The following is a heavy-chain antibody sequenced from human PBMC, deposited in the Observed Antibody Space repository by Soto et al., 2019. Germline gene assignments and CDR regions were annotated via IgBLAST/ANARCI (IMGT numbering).Heavy chain of an antibody. J-gene: IGHJ1*01. Sequence: ASETLSLTCAVYGGSFSGYYWSWIRQPPGKGLEWIGEINHSGSTNYNPSLKSRVTISVDTSKNQFSLKLSSVTAADTAVYYCARRLGGATTKGYSQHWGQGTLVTVSS. D-gene: IGHD1-26*01. CDR3: ARRLGGATTKGYSQH. V-gene: IGHV4-34*01. CDR1: GGSFSGYY. CDR2: INHSGST.